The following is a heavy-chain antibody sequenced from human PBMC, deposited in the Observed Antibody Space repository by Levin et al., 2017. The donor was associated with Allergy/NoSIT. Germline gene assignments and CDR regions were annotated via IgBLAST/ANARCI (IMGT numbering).Heavy chain of an antibody. V-gene: IGHV1-2*02. J-gene: IGHJ5*02. Sequence: GESLKISCKASGYTFTGYYMHWVRQAPGQGLEWMGWINPNSGGTNYAQKFRGRVTMTRDTSISTAYMELSRLRSDDTAVYYCARVDYDHNWFDPWGQGTLVTVSS. CDR2: INPNSGGT. CDR3: ARVDYDHNWFDP. D-gene: IGHD4-17*01. CDR1: GYTFTGYY.